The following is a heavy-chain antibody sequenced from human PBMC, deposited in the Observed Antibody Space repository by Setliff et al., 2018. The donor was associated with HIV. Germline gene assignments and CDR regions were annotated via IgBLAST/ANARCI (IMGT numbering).Heavy chain of an antibody. CDR1: GYTFTTYY. Sequence: ASVKVSCKASGYTFTTYYIHWVRQAPGQGLEWLGVINPSGGSTSYAQEFQGRVTMTRGTSTGTVYMELRSLRSEDTAVYYCARVGERWLQFYYFDNWGQGTLVTVAS. J-gene: IGHJ4*02. CDR2: INPSGGST. CDR3: ARVGERWLQFYYFDN. V-gene: IGHV1-46*01. D-gene: IGHD5-12*01.